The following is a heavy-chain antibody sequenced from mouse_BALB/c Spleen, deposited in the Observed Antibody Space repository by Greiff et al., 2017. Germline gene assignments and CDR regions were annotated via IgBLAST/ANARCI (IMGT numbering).Heavy chain of an antibody. Sequence: VQLKQSGPGLVKPSQSLSLTCTVTGYSITSDYAWNWIRQFPGNKLEWMGYISYSGSTSYNPSLKSRISITRDTSKNQFFLQLNSVTTEDTATYYCARDRYGGWYFDVWGAGTTVTVSS. V-gene: IGHV3-2*02. J-gene: IGHJ1*01. CDR1: GYSITSDYA. CDR2: ISYSGST. D-gene: IGHD2-12*01. CDR3: ARDRYGGWYFDV.